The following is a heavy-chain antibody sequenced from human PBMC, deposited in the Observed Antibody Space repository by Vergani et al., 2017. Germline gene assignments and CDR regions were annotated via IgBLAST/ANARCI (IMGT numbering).Heavy chain of an antibody. Sequence: QVQLVQSGAEVKKPGASVKVSCKVSGYTLTELSMHWVRQAPGKGLEWMGGFDPEDGETIYAQKFQGRVTMTEDESTSTAYMELSSMRSEDTAVYYCAMPDYYDSSGYSRYLFDYWGQGTLVTVSS. D-gene: IGHD3-22*01. V-gene: IGHV1-24*01. CDR2: FDPEDGET. J-gene: IGHJ4*02. CDR3: AMPDYYDSSGYSRYLFDY. CDR1: GYTLTELS.